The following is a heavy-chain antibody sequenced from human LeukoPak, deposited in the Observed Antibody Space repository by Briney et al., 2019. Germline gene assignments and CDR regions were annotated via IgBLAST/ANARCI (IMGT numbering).Heavy chain of an antibody. Sequence: ASVKVSCKASGYTITNNYMHWVRQAPGQGLEWMGVINPSGTGTSYAQKFQGRITMSRDTSTSTVYMELSRLRSDDTAMYYCARGGERGSFPHVWGQGTLVTVSS. D-gene: IGHD1-26*01. CDR2: INPSGTGT. V-gene: IGHV1-46*01. CDR1: GYTITNNY. CDR3: ARGGERGSFPHV. J-gene: IGHJ4*02.